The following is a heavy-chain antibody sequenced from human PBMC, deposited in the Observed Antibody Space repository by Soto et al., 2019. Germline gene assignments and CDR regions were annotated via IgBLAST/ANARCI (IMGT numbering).Heavy chain of an antibody. CDR2: MSHDGSNR. V-gene: IGHV3-30-3*01. Sequence: QVLLVEAGGGVVQPGRSLRLSCAGSGFAFSIYAIHWVRQAPGKGLEWVAVMSHDGSNRYYADAVKGRFTISRDNSKSTVDLEMTCPRAEDTAVYFCVRSSGVPTPDFDYWGQGTLVTVSS. CDR1: GFAFSIYA. J-gene: IGHJ4*02. CDR3: VRSSGVPTPDFDY. D-gene: IGHD3-10*01.